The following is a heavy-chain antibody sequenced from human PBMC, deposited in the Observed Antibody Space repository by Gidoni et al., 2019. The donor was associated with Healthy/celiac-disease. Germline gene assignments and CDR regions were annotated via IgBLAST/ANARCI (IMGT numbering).Heavy chain of an antibody. CDR1: GGSISSYY. D-gene: IGHD2-2*01. J-gene: IGHJ5*02. Sequence: QVQLQESGPGLVKPSETLSLTCTVSGGSISSYYWSWIRQPPGKGLEWIGYIYYRGSTNYNPSLKSRVTISVDTSKNQFSLKLSSVTAADTAVYYCARGGIVVVPPGGWFDPWGQGTLVTVSS. CDR3: ARGGIVVVPPGGWFDP. CDR2: IYYRGST. V-gene: IGHV4-59*01.